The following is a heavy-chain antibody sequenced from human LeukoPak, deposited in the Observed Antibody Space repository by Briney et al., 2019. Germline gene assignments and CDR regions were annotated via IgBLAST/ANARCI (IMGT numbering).Heavy chain of an antibody. V-gene: IGHV4-34*01. D-gene: IGHD2-2*01. J-gene: IGHJ4*02. CDR2: INHSGST. CDR3: ARGLRKYCSSTSCPFYY. Sequence: SETLSLTCAVYGGSFSGYYWSWIRQPPGKGLKWIGEINHSGSTNYNPSLKSRVTISVDTSKNQFSLKLSSVTAADTAVYYCARGLRKYCSSTSCPFYYWGQGTLVTVSS. CDR1: GGSFSGYY.